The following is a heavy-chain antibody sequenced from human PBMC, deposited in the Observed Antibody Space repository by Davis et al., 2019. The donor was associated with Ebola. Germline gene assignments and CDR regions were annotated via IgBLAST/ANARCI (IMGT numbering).Heavy chain of an antibody. V-gene: IGHV3-74*01. Sequence: GESLKISCAASVFPFSTYTMNWVRQAPGKGLVWVSRISSDGSSTNYADSVKGRFAISRDNAKNTLYLQMNSLRAEDTAVYYCAKGLFLIDCWGQGTMVTVSS. CDR2: ISSDGSST. CDR3: AKGLFLIDC. CDR1: VFPFSTYT. J-gene: IGHJ4*02. D-gene: IGHD2/OR15-2a*01.